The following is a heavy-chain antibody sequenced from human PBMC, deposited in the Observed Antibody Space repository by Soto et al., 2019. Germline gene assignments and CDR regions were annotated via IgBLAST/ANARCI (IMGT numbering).Heavy chain of an antibody. Sequence: SETLSLTCTVSGGSISSYYWSWIRQPPVKGLEWIGYIYSSGSTNYNPSLKSRVTISVDTSKNQFSLKLSSVTAADTAVYYCARCATGTTYYYYYMDVWGKGTTVTVSS. V-gene: IGHV4-59*01. J-gene: IGHJ6*03. CDR3: ARCATGTTYYYYYMDV. CDR1: GGSISSYY. D-gene: IGHD1-7*01. CDR2: IYSSGST.